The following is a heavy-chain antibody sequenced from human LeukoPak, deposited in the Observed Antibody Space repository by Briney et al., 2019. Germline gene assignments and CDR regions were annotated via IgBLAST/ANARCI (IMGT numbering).Heavy chain of an antibody. J-gene: IGHJ3*02. CDR1: GASISSYY. D-gene: IGHD5/OR15-5a*01. CDR2: IYYSGTT. V-gene: IGHV4-59*08. CDR3: ARQHLVDDSRSYYYDGFDI. Sequence: SETLSLTCTVSGASISSYYWSWIRQPPGKGLEWIGYIYYSGTTNYNPSLKSRVTISVDTSKNQLSLKLGSVTAADTAVYYCARQHLVDDSRSYYYDGFDIWGQGTMVTVSS.